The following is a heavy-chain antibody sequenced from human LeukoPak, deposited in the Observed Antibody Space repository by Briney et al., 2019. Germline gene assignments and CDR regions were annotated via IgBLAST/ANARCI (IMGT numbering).Heavy chain of an antibody. Sequence: PGGSLRLSCAASGFTFSDYYMSWIRQAPRRGLEWVSYISSSGSTIYYADSVKGRFTISMANAKNSLYLQMNGLRAEDTAVYYCARETSWFNRGAFDIWGQGTMVTVSS. V-gene: IGHV3-11*04. CDR3: ARETSWFNRGAFDI. CDR2: ISSSGSTI. J-gene: IGHJ3*02. D-gene: IGHD6-13*01. CDR1: GFTFSDYY.